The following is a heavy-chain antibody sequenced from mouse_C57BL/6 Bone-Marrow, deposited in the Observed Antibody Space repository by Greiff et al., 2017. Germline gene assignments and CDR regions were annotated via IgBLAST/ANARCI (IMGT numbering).Heavy chain of an antibody. CDR3: ARAYGSSYAYAMYY. Sequence: VQLQQPGAELVKPGASVKLSCKASGYTFTSYWMHWVKQRPGQGLEWIGMIHPNRGSTNYNEKFKSKATLAVDKSSSTAYMQISSLTSEDSAVYYCARAYGSSYAYAMYYWGQGTSVTVSS. J-gene: IGHJ4*01. CDR1: GYTFTSYW. V-gene: IGHV1-64*01. D-gene: IGHD1-1*01. CDR2: IHPNRGST.